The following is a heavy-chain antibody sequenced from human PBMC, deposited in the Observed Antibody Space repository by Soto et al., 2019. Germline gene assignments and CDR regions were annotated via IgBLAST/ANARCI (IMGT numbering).Heavy chain of an antibody. V-gene: IGHV3-11*06. Sequence: QVQVVESGGGLVKPGGSLRLSCAASGFTFSDYYMNWIRQAPGKGLEWVSYISSSSDYTKYADSVKGRFTISRDNAKSSLYLQMISLRAEDTAVYYCARGGVRGTTSRGQVYNWGQGTLFTVSS. J-gene: IGHJ4*02. D-gene: IGHD1-7*01. CDR3: ARGGVRGTTSRGQVYN. CDR2: ISSSSDYT. CDR1: GFTFSDYY.